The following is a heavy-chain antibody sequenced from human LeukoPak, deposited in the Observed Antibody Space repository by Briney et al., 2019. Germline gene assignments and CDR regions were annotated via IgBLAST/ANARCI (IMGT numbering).Heavy chain of an antibody. Sequence: GGSLRLSCAASGFTFSSCEMNWVRQTPGKGLEWVPYIDSSGTTIYYADSVKGRFTSSRDNAKNSLYLQMNSLRADDTAVYYCARVSESYHDYWGQGTLVTVSS. CDR3: ARVSESYHDY. CDR1: GFTFSSCE. J-gene: IGHJ4*02. V-gene: IGHV3-48*03. D-gene: IGHD1-26*01. CDR2: IDSSGTTI.